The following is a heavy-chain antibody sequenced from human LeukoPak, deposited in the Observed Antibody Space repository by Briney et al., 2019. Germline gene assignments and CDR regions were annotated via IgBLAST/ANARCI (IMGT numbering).Heavy chain of an antibody. CDR2: ISYDGSNK. Sequence: GGSLRLSCAASGFTFSSYAMHWVRQAPGKGLEWVAVISYDGSNKYYADSVKGRFTISRDNSKNTLYLQMNSLRDEDTAVYYCAREGDYPRSGMDVWGQGTTVTVSS. CDR1: GFTFSSYA. V-gene: IGHV3-30-3*01. CDR3: AREGDYPRSGMDV. D-gene: IGHD4-17*01. J-gene: IGHJ6*02.